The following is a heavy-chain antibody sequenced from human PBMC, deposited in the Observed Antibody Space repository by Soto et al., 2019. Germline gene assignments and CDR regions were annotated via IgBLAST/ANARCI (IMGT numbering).Heavy chain of an antibody. CDR1: GGSMNNAGYY. J-gene: IGHJ4*01. D-gene: IGHD6-19*01. V-gene: IGHV4-31*03. Sequence: PSXTLSLTCTVSGGSMNNAGYYWTWIRQHPRKGLEWIGHIYYSGNTFYNPSLKSRVSISVDTSKNQFSLNLTSVTAADTAVFYCARADWSGWIDYWGHGTLVTVSS. CDR2: IYYSGNT. CDR3: ARADWSGWIDY.